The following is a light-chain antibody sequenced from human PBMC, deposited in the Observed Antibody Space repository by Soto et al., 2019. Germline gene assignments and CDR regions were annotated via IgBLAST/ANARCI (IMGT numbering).Light chain of an antibody. J-gene: IGKJ5*01. V-gene: IGKV1-9*01. CDR1: QGITNR. CDR2: AAS. Sequence: GASVTITCRASQGITNRLAWYQQKPGKAPKLLIYAASTLQSGVPSRFSGSGSGTEFTLTISSLQPEDFATYYCQQLNSYPITFGQGTRLEIK. CDR3: QQLNSYPIT.